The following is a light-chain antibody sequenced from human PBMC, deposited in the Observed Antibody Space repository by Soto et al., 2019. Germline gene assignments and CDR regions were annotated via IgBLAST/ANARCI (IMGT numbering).Light chain of an antibody. CDR1: SSNIGAGYD. J-gene: IGLJ3*02. CDR3: QSYDSSLSGGV. CDR2: GNS. Sequence: VLTQPPSVYGAPGQRVTISCTGSSSNIGAGYDVHWYQQLPGTAPKLLIYGNSNRPSGVPDRFSGSKSGTSASLAITGLQAEDEADYYCQSYDSSLSGGVFGGGTKLTVL. V-gene: IGLV1-40*01.